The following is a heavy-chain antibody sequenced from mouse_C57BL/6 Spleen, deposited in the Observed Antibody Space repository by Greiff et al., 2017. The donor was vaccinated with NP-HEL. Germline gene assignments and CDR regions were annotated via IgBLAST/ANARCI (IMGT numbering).Heavy chain of an antibody. Sequence: QVQLQQPGAELVRPGTSVKLSCKASGYTFTSYWMHWVKQRPGQGLEWIGVIDPSDSYTNYNQKFKGKATLTVDTSSSTAYMQLSSLTSEDSAVYYSARRWYPVVAPDYWGQGTTLTVS. CDR1: GYTFTSYW. CDR2: IDPSDSYT. CDR3: ARRWYPVVAPDY. D-gene: IGHD1-1*01. V-gene: IGHV1-59*01. J-gene: IGHJ2*01.